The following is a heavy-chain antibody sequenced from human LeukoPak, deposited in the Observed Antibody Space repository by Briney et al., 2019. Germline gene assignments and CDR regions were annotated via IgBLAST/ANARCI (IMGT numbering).Heavy chain of an antibody. CDR1: GFTFRSSA. D-gene: IGHD1-26*01. Sequence: GGSLRLSCAASGFTFRSSAMHWVRQAPGKGLEWVAFISFDGYNIYYADSVKGRFTISRDNSQNMLYLQMNRLRPEDMAVYYCAKEWETRGWFDHWGQGTRVTVSS. CDR3: AKEWETRGWFDH. V-gene: IGHV3-30*02. J-gene: IGHJ5*02. CDR2: ISFDGYNI.